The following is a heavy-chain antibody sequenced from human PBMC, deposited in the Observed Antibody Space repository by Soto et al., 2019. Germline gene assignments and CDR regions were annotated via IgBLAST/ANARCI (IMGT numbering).Heavy chain of an antibody. V-gene: IGHV3-23*01. CDR2: ISGSGQTT. J-gene: IGHJ4*02. CDR3: YVVPAATIAHYFDY. D-gene: IGHD2-2*01. Sequence: LRXSLAAYGFTFSSYSLSWLGQAQGKGLEWVSGISGSGQTTHYKDSVKGRFTISRDNFTSTVYMELSSLRSEDTAVYYCYVVPAATIAHYFDYWGQGTLVTVSS. CDR1: GFTFSSYS.